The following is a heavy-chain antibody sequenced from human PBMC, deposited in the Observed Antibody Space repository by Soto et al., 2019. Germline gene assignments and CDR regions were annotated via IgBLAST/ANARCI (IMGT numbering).Heavy chain of an antibody. CDR1: GDSVSSNSAA. CDR2: TYYRSKWYN. CDR3: ARGNYYGSGSPPNWFDP. D-gene: IGHD3-10*01. Sequence: SQSLSLTCAISGDSVSSNSAAWNWIRQSPSRGLEWLGRTYYRSKWYNDYAVSVKSRITINPDTSKNQFSLQLNSVTPEDTAVYYCARGNYYGSGSPPNWFDPWGQGTLVTVSS. V-gene: IGHV6-1*01. J-gene: IGHJ5*02.